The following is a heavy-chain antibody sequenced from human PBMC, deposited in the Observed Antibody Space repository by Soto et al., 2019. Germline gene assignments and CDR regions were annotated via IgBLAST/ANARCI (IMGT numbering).Heavy chain of an antibody. D-gene: IGHD6-13*01. J-gene: IGHJ4*02. CDR2: IYHSGST. V-gene: IGHV4-4*02. CDR3: AGDRKYSSSWYLLDY. CDR1: GGSISSSNW. Sequence: SETLSLTCAVSGGSISSSNWWSWVRQPPGKGLEWIGEIYHSGSTNYNPSLKSRVTISVDESKNQFSLKLSSVTAADTAVYYCAGDRKYSSSWYLLDYWGQGTLVTVSS.